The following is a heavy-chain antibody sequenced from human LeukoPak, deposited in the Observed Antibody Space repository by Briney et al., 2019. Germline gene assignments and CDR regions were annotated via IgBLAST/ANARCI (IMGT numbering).Heavy chain of an antibody. CDR2: INHSGST. Sequence: SETLSLTCAVYGGSFSGYYWSWIRQPPGKGLEWIGEINHSGSTNYNLSLKSRVTISVDTSKNQFSLKLSSVTAADTAVYYCARGSWGSSWYRGWWFDPWGQGTLVTVSS. J-gene: IGHJ5*02. CDR1: GGSFSGYY. D-gene: IGHD6-13*01. V-gene: IGHV4-34*01. CDR3: ARGSWGSSWYRGWWFDP.